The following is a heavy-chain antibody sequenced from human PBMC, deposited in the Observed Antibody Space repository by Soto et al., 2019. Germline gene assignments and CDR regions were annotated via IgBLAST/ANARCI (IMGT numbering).Heavy chain of an antibody. CDR3: ARVPSYLPEDY. CDR1: GYTFTNYG. V-gene: IGHV1-18*01. CDR2: ISAYNGDT. J-gene: IGHJ4*02. Sequence: QVQLVQSGAEVKKPGASVRVSCKASGYTFTNYGISWVRQAPGQGLDWIGWISAYNGDTIYAQKLQGRVTMTTDPSTSTAYIELRSLRSDDTAMYFCARVPSYLPEDYWGQGTLVTVSS.